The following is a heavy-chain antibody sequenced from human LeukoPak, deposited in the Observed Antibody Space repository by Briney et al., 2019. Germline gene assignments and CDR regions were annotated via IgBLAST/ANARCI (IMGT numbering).Heavy chain of an antibody. CDR1: GFTFSSHW. CDR2: INSDGSST. J-gene: IGHJ4*02. V-gene: IGHV3-74*01. Sequence: GGSLRLSCAASGFTFSSHWMHWVRQAPGKGLVWVSRINSDGSSTSYADSVKGRFTISRDNAKNTLYLQMNSLRAEDTAVYYCAKANRYSSGWYYWGQGTLVTVSS. D-gene: IGHD6-19*01. CDR3: AKANRYSSGWYY.